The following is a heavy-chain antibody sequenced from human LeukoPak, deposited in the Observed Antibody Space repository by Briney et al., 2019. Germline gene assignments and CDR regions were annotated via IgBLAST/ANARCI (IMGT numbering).Heavy chain of an antibody. CDR1: GYTLTELS. D-gene: IGHD6-19*01. J-gene: IGHJ6*03. CDR2: FDPEDGET. V-gene: IGHV1-24*01. CDR3: ATVARADYYYYMDV. Sequence: ASVKVSCKVSGYTLTELSMHWVRQAPGKGLEWMGGFDPEDGETIYAQKFQGRVTMTEDTSTDTAYMELSSLRSEDPAVYYCATVARADYYYYMDVWGKGTTVTVSS.